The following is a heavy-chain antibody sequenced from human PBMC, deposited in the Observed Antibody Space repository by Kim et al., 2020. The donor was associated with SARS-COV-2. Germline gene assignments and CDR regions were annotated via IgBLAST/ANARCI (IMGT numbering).Heavy chain of an antibody. CDR3: ARVGGDGGDPQSRTSAFDI. J-gene: IGHJ3*02. CDR2: IWSDGSIK. D-gene: IGHD1-1*01. Sequence: GGSLRLSCAASGFIFSSCNMHWVRQAPGKGLEWVAVIWSDGSIKDYADSVKGRFTISRDNSKNTLYLEMNSLGAEDTAVYYCARVGGDGGDPQSRTSAFDICGQGTMVTVSS. CDR1: GFIFSSCN. V-gene: IGHV3-33*01.